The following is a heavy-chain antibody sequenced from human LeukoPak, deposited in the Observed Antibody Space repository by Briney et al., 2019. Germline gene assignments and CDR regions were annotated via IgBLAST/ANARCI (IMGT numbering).Heavy chain of an antibody. D-gene: IGHD3-10*01. Sequence: SVEVSCEASGGTFSSYAISWVRQAPGQGLEWMGGIIPIFGTANYAQKFQGRVTITADESTSTAYMELSSLRSEDTAVYYCARYYGSGSSNWFDPWGQGTLVTVSS. V-gene: IGHV1-69*13. CDR3: ARYYGSGSSNWFDP. CDR2: IIPIFGTA. J-gene: IGHJ5*02. CDR1: GGTFSSYA.